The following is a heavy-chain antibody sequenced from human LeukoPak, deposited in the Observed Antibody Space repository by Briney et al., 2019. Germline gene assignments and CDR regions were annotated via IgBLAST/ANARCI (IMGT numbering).Heavy chain of an antibody. V-gene: IGHV1-24*01. J-gene: IGHJ4*02. D-gene: IGHD2-8*01. CDR1: GYTLTELS. Sequence: ASVKVSCKVSGYTLTELSMHWVRQAPGKGLEWMGGFDPEDGETIYAQKFQGRVTMTTDTSTSTAYMELRSLRSDDTAVYYCARDVYYFDYWGQGTLVTVSS. CDR3: ARDVYYFDY. CDR2: FDPEDGET.